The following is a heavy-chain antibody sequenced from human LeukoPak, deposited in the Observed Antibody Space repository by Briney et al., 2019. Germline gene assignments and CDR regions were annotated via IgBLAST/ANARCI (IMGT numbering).Heavy chain of an antibody. V-gene: IGHV3-11*04. CDR1: GFIFSDFY. D-gene: IGHD6-19*01. Sequence: GGSLRLSCAASGFIFSDFYMGWIRQAPGKGLEWVSYISISGTTTNYADSVKGRFTISRDNAKNSLYLQMNSLRAEDTAVYYCARDRGPIAVAGSYWGQGTLVTVSS. CDR3: ARDRGPIAVAGSY. CDR2: ISISGTTT. J-gene: IGHJ4*02.